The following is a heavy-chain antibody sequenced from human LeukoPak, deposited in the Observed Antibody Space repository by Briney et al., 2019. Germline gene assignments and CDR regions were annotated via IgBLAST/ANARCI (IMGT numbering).Heavy chain of an antibody. Sequence: SETLSLTCAVYGGSFSGYYWSWIRQPPGKGLEWIGEINHSGSTNYNPSLKSRVTISVDTSKNQFSLKLSSVTAADTVVYYCARGSHGDYYFDYWGQGTLVTVSS. V-gene: IGHV4-34*01. CDR1: GGSFSGYY. CDR2: INHSGST. D-gene: IGHD4-17*01. CDR3: ARGSHGDYYFDY. J-gene: IGHJ4*02.